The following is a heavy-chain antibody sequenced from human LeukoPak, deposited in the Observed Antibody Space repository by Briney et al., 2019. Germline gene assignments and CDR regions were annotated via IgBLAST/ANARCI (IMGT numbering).Heavy chain of an antibody. J-gene: IGHJ6*04. V-gene: IGHV3-9*01. D-gene: IGHD3-10*02. CDR1: GFTFVDYA. CDR3: AELGITMIGGV. Sequence: SLRLSCVASGFTFVDYAMRWVRQAPGKGLGWVSGISWNSGTIEYADSVKGRFTISRDNAKNALYLQMNSLRAEDKAVYYCAELGITMIGGVWGKGTTVTISS. CDR2: ISWNSGTI.